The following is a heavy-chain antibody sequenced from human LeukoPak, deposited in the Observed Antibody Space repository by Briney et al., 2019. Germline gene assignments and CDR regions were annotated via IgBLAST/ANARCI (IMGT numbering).Heavy chain of an antibody. Sequence: PGGSLKLSCAASGFTFSGSAMHWVRQASGKGLEWVGRIRSKANSYATAYAASVKGRFTISRDDSKNTAYLQMNSLKTEDTAVCYCTRLGYCSSTSCYQDYWGQGTLVTVSS. D-gene: IGHD2-2*01. J-gene: IGHJ4*02. V-gene: IGHV3-73*01. CDR1: GFTFSGSA. CDR2: IRSKANSYAT. CDR3: TRLGYCSSTSCYQDY.